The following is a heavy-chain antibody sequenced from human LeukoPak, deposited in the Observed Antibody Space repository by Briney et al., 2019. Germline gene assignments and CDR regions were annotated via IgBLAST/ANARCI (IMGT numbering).Heavy chain of an antibody. Sequence: GGSLGLSCAASGFSLRDYSMDWVRQAPGKGLEWVSSISSSSRYTFYVDSVKGRFTISRDNAKNSLYLQMNSLRVEDTAVYYCARDEARGYDFRPQDHWGQGTLVSVSS. J-gene: IGHJ4*02. CDR1: GFSLRDYS. D-gene: IGHD3-3*01. V-gene: IGHV3-21*01. CDR3: ARDEARGYDFRPQDH. CDR2: ISSSSRYT.